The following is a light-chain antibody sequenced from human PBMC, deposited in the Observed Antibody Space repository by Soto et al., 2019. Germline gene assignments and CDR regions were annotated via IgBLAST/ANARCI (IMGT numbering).Light chain of an antibody. J-gene: IGKJ2*01. Sequence: EIVMTQSPATLSVAQGERATLSCRASQSVSSNLAWYQQKPGQAPRLLIYGASTRATGIPARFSGSGSGTEFTLTISSLQSEDFAVYYCQQYNNWPPANLQTVYTFGQGTKLEIK. CDR2: GAS. CDR1: QSVSSN. V-gene: IGKV3-15*01. CDR3: QQYNNWPPANLQTVYT.